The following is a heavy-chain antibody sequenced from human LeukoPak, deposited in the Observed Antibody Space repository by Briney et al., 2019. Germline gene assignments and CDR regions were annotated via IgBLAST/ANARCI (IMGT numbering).Heavy chain of an antibody. J-gene: IGHJ4*02. CDR1: GGSISSYY. Sequence: SETLSLTCTVSGGSISSYYWSWIRQPAGKGLEWIGRIYASGNTNYNPSLKSRVTMSQDTSENQFALKLTSVTAADTAVYYCARGYNRLRWNGVFDFWVRGTLVTVSS. V-gene: IGHV4-4*07. CDR2: IYASGNT. CDR3: ARGYNRLRWNGVFDF. D-gene: IGHD4-23*01.